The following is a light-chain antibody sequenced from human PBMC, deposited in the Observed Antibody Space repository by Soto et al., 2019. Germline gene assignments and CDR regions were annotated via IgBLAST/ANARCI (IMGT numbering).Light chain of an antibody. Sequence: EIVLTQSPATLSLSPGERATLYCRASQSVSSYLAWYQQKPGQAPRLLIYDASNRATGLPARFSGSGSGTDFTLTITSLEPEDFAVYHCQQRSHSITFGQGTRLEIK. CDR1: QSVSSY. J-gene: IGKJ5*01. V-gene: IGKV3-11*01. CDR3: QQRSHSIT. CDR2: DAS.